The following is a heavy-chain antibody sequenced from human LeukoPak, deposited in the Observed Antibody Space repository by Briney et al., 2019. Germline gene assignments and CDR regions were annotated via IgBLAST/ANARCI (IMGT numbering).Heavy chain of an antibody. D-gene: IGHD4-23*01. V-gene: IGHV3-11*01. CDR1: GFTFSDCD. Sequence: GGVLRLSCAASGFTFSDCDMSWIRQAPGKGLEWVSYISSSGGTIYFADSVKDRFTISRDNAKNSLDLQMNSLRAEDTAMYYCARAAVVTSPFDYWGQGTLVTVSS. J-gene: IGHJ4*02. CDR3: ARAAVVTSPFDY. CDR2: ISSSGGTI.